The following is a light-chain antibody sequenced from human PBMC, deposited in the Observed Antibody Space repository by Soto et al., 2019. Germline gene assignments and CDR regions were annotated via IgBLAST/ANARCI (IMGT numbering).Light chain of an antibody. Sequence: QSVLTQPPSVSAAPGQKVIISCSGSSSNIGDHYVFWYQQFPGTAPRLLIYDDNKRPPGIPDRFSGSKSATSATLGITGLQTGDEADYYCATWGANLRVFGGGTKPTVL. V-gene: IGLV1-51*01. CDR1: SSNIGDHY. J-gene: IGLJ3*02. CDR2: DDN. CDR3: ATWGANLRV.